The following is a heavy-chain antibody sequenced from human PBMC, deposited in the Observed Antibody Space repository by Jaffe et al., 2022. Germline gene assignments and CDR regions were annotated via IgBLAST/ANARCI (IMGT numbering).Heavy chain of an antibody. Sequence: EVQLVESGGGLVQPGGSLRLSCAASGFTFSSYEMNWVRQAPGKGLEWVSYISSSGSTIYYADSVKGRFTISRDNAKNSLYLQMNSLRAEDTAVYYCAGGYYYGSGSYPMASDYWGQGTLVTVSS. CDR1: GFTFSSYE. D-gene: IGHD3-10*01. CDR2: ISSSGSTI. J-gene: IGHJ4*02. CDR3: AGGYYYGSGSYPMASDY. V-gene: IGHV3-48*03.